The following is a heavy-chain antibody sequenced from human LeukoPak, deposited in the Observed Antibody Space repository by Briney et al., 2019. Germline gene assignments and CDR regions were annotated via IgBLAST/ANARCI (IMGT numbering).Heavy chain of an antibody. CDR3: AREIANHNWFDP. J-gene: IGHJ5*02. CDR2: IYYSGST. D-gene: IGHD6-13*01. CDR1: GGSISSGGYY. Sequence: SETLSLTCTVSGGSISSGGYYWSWIRQHPGKGLEWIGYIYYSGSTYYNPSLKSRVTISVDTSKNQFSLKLSSVTAADTAVYYCAREIANHNWFDPWGQGTLVTVSS. V-gene: IGHV4-61*08.